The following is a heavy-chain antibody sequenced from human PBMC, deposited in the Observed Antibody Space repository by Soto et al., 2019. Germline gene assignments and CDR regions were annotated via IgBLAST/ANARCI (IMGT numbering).Heavy chain of an antibody. Sequence: QVQLVQSGAEVKKPGASVKVSCKASGYTFTGYYMHWVRQAPGQGLEWMGWINPNSGGTNYAQKFQGWVTMPRDTAISTAYMGLSRLRSDDTAVYYCARDARGDEAPMDYWGQGTLVTVSS. V-gene: IGHV1-2*04. CDR3: ARDARGDEAPMDY. CDR2: INPNSGGT. D-gene: IGHD3-10*01. J-gene: IGHJ4*02. CDR1: GYTFTGYY.